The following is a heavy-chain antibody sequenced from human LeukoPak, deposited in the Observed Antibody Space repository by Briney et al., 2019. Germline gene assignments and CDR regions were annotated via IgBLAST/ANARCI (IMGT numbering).Heavy chain of an antibody. CDR3: ARDPYRIAVAGTDWFDP. CDR1: GYTFTGYY. CDR2: INPNSGGT. D-gene: IGHD6-19*01. V-gene: IGHV1-2*06. Sequence: GASVKVSCKASGYTFTGYYMRWVRQAPGQGLEWMGRINPNSGGTNYAQKFQGRVTMTRDTSISTAYMELSRLRSDDTAVYYCARDPYRIAVAGTDWFDPWGQGTLVTVSS. J-gene: IGHJ5*02.